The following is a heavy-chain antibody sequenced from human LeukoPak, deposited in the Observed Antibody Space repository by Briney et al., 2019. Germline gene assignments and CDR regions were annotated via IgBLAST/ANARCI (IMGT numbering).Heavy chain of an antibody. Sequence: GGSLRLSCAASEFALSSYAMSWVGQAPGKGLEWVSGLSGSGGSTYYADSVKGRFTISRDNSKNTLYLQMNSLRAEDTAVYYCAKGTVFGVVRSGGLDYWGQGTLVTVSS. CDR1: EFALSSYA. V-gene: IGHV3-23*01. CDR3: AKGTVFGVVRSGGLDY. CDR2: LSGSGGST. J-gene: IGHJ4*02. D-gene: IGHD3-3*01.